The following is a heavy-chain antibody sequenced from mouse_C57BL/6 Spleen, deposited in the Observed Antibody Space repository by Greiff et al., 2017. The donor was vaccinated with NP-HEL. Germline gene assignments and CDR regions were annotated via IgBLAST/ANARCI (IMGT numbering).Heavy chain of an antibody. CDR1: GFTFSNYW. Sequence: EVNVVESGGGLVQPGGSMKLSCVASGFTFSNYWMNWVRQSPEKGLEWVAQIRLKSDNYATHYAESVKGRFTISRDDSKSSVYLQMNNLRAEDTGIYYCTVNYALDYWGQGTTLTVSS. CDR3: TVNYALDY. D-gene: IGHD1-1*01. CDR2: IRLKSDNYAT. J-gene: IGHJ2*01. V-gene: IGHV6-3*01.